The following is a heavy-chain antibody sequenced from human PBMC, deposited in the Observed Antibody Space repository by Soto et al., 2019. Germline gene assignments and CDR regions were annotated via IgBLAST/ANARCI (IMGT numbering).Heavy chain of an antibody. CDR3: VREGRGSFDF. Sequence: PGGSLRLSCAASGFICANYAMNWVRQAPGKGLEWVSVIGGRGNSAYYADSVQGRFTISRDNSKNTLSLQMSSLTADDTAIYYCVREGRGSFDFWGRGTMVTVSS. CDR1: GFICANYA. CDR2: IGGRGNSA. V-gene: IGHV3-23*01. J-gene: IGHJ3*01. D-gene: IGHD5-12*01.